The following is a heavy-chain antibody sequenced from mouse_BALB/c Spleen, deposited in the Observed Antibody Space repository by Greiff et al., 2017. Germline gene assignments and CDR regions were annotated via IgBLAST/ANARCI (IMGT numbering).Heavy chain of an antibody. CDR3: AREMDGEAMDY. J-gene: IGHJ4*01. Sequence: DVMLVESGGGLVKPGGSLKLSCAASGFTFSDYYMYWVRQTPEKRLEWVATISDGGSYTYYPDSVKGRFTISRDNAKNNLYLQMSSLKSEDTAMYYCAREMDGEAMDYWGQGTSVTVSS. CDR1: GFTFSDYY. CDR2: ISDGGSYT. D-gene: IGHD2-13*01. V-gene: IGHV5-4*02.